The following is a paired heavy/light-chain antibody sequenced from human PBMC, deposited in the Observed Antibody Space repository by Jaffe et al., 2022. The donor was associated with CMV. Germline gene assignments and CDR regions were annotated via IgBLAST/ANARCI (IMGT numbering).Light chain of an antibody. CDR2: EVN. CDR3: CSYAGSTTLWV. V-gene: IGLV2-23*02. CDR1: NNDVGSYNL. Sequence: QSALTQPASVSGSPGQSITISCTGTNNDVGSYNLVSWYQQHPGKAPKLMIYEVNKRPSGVSNRFSGSKSGNTASLTISGLQAEDEADYSCCSYAGSTTLWVFGGGTKLTVL. J-gene: IGLJ3*02.
Heavy chain of an antibody. J-gene: IGHJ5*02. CDR2: IYYSGMT. CDR3: ARHRDYGDYVPPGRGWFDP. CDR1: GGSISSSGYY. D-gene: IGHD4-17*01. Sequence: QLQLQESGPGLVKPSETLSLTCTVSGGSISSSGYYWGWLRQPPGKGLESIASIYYSGMTYYNPSLKSRVTISVDTSKNQYSLKLSSVTAADTAVYYCARHRDYGDYVPPGRGWFDPWGQGTLVTVSS. V-gene: IGHV4-39*01.